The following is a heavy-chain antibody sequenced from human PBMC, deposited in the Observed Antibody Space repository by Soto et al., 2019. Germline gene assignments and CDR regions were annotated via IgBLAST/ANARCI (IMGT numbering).Heavy chain of an antibody. D-gene: IGHD5-12*01. CDR1: GFTLSSYG. V-gene: IGHV3-30*18. J-gene: IGHJ3*02. CDR3: AKDGGYSGYGGFAFDI. CDR2: ISYDGSNK. Sequence: QVQLVESGGGVVQPGRSLRLSCAASGFTLSSYGMHWVRQAPGKGLEWVAVISYDGSNKYYADSVKGRFTISRDNSKNTLYLQMNSLRAEDTAVYYCAKDGGYSGYGGFAFDIWGQGTMVTVSS.